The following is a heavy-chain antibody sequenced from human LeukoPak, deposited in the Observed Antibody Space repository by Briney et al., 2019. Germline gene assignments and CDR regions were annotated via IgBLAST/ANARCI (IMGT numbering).Heavy chain of an antibody. CDR2: INHSGST. V-gene: IGHV4-34*01. CDR1: GGSFSGYY. D-gene: IGHD6-6*01. Sequence: SETLSLTCAVYGGSFSGYYWSWIRQPPGKGLEWIGEINHSGSTNYNPSLKSRVTISVDTSKNQFSLKLNSVTAADTAVYYCARVPHILARPFDYWGQGTLVTVSS. CDR3: ARVPHILARPFDY. J-gene: IGHJ4*02.